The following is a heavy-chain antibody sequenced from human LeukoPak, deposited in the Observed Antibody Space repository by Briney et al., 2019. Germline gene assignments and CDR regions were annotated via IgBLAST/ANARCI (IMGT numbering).Heavy chain of an antibody. Sequence: SETLSLTGTGSGGSISSYYWSWIRQPAGKGLEWIGRIYTSGSTNYNPSLKSRVTMSVDTSKNQFSLKLSSVTAADTAVYYCARDRELSNAFDIWGQGTMVTVSS. J-gene: IGHJ3*02. CDR3: ARDRELSNAFDI. V-gene: IGHV4-4*07. CDR2: IYTSGST. CDR1: GGSISSYY. D-gene: IGHD1-26*01.